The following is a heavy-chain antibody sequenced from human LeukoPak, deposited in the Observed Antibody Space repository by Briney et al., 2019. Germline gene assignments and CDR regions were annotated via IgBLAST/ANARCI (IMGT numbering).Heavy chain of an antibody. D-gene: IGHD5-24*01. CDR2: ISSSSSII. J-gene: IGHJ4*02. CDR1: GFTFSSYS. Sequence: GGSLRLSCAASGFTFSSYSMNWVRQAPGKGLEWVSYISSSSSIIYYADSVKGRFTISRDNAKNSLYLQMNSLRDEDTAVYYCARVHMLPVEMATITNYFDYWGQGTLVTVSS. CDR3: ARVHMLPVEMATITNYFDY. V-gene: IGHV3-48*02.